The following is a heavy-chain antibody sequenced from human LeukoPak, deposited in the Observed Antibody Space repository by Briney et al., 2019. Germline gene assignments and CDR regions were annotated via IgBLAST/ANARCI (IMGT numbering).Heavy chain of an antibody. J-gene: IGHJ5*02. D-gene: IGHD2-15*01. CDR3: ARDRSRVVVAATGKYNWFDP. V-gene: IGHV4-59*01. CDR2: IYHSGST. CDR1: GDSISHYY. Sequence: SETLSLTCTVSGDSISHYYWSWIRQPPGKGLEWIGYIYHSGSTNYSPSLKSRVTISLDTSKNQFSLKLSSVTAADTAVYYCARDRSRVVVAATGKYNWFDPWGQGTLVTVSS.